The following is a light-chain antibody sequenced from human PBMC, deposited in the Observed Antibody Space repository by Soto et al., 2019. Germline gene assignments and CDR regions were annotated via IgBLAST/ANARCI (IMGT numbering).Light chain of an antibody. Sequence: EIVLTQSPATLSLSPGERATLSCRATQSVSGRHLAWYQQKPGQAPRLLIYGASSRATGIPDRFSGSGSGTVFTLSISRLEPEDFAVYYCQQHGSSPLTFGGGTKVDIK. J-gene: IGKJ4*01. V-gene: IGKV3-20*01. CDR1: QSVSGRH. CDR3: QQHGSSPLT. CDR2: GAS.